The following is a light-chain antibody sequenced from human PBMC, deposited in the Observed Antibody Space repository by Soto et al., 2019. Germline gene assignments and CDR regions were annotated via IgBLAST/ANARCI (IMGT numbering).Light chain of an antibody. CDR2: AAS. CDR1: QSISSY. J-gene: IGKJ5*01. Sequence: IQLTKSPSSLSSSVGDRVTITCRASQSISSYLNWYQQKPGKAPKLLIYAASSLQSGVPSRFSGSGSGTDFTLTISSLQPEDFATYYCQQSYSNPITFGQGTRLEIK. CDR3: QQSYSNPIT. V-gene: IGKV1-39*01.